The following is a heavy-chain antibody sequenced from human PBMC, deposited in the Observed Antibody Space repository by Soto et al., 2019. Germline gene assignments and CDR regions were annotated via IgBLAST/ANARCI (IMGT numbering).Heavy chain of an antibody. V-gene: IGHV1-18*04. CDR3: ARGPRYCSSTTCFAGVNWFDP. CDR1: GYIFTSYG. D-gene: IGHD2-2*01. CDR2: ISGYNGNT. J-gene: IGHJ5*02. Sequence: ASVKVSFKASGYIFTSYGISWVRQAPGQGLEWMGWISGYNGNTNYAQKVQGRVTMTTDTSTNTAYMELRSLTSDDTAVYYCARGPRYCSSTTCFAGVNWFDPWGQGTPVTVSS.